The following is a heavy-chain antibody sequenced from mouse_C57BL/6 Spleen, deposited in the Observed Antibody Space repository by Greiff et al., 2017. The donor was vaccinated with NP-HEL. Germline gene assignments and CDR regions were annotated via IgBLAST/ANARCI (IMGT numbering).Heavy chain of an antibody. D-gene: IGHD1-1*01. CDR3: ARSWYYGSREEFAY. V-gene: IGHV1-64*01. CDR2: IHPNSGST. Sequence: QVQLKQSGAELVKPGASVKLSCKASGYTFTSYWMHWVKQRPGQGLEWIGMIHPNSGSTNYNEKFKSKATLTVDKSSSTAYMQLSSLTSEDSAVYYCARSWYYGSREEFAYWGQGTLVTVSA. CDR1: GYTFTSYW. J-gene: IGHJ3*01.